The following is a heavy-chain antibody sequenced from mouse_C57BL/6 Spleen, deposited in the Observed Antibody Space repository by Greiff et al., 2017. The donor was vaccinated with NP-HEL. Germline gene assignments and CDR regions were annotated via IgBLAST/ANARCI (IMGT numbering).Heavy chain of an antibody. CDR2: IYPGDGDT. CDR1: GYAFSSSW. CDR3: AREWRITTVVATPYWYFDV. Sequence: QVQLQQSGPELVKPGASVKISCKASGYAFSSSWMNWVKQRPGKGLEWIGRIYPGDGDTNYNGKFKGKATLTADKSSSTAYMQLSSLTSEDSAVYFCAREWRITTVVATPYWYFDVWGTGTTVTVSS. J-gene: IGHJ1*03. V-gene: IGHV1-82*01. D-gene: IGHD1-1*01.